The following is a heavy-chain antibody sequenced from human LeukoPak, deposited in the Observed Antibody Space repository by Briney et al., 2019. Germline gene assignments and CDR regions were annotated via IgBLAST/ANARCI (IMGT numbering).Heavy chain of an antibody. CDR1: GFTVSSNY. CDR3: ARDAGGDNGMDV. D-gene: IGHD2-21*02. CDR2: IYSGGST. J-gene: IGHJ6*02. Sequence: GGSLRLSCAASGFTVSSNYMSWVRQAPGKGLEWVSVIYSGGSTYYADSVKGRFTISRDNSKNTLYLQMNSLRAEDTAVYYCARDAGGDNGMDVWDQGTTVTVSS. V-gene: IGHV3-66*01.